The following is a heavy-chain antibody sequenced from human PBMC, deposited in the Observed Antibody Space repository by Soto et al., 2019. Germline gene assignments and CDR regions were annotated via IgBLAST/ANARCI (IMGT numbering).Heavy chain of an antibody. CDR2: ISSSSSYI. CDR3: ARATPGIAAP. J-gene: IGHJ5*02. Sequence: EVQLVESGGGLVKPGGSLRLSCAASGFTFSSYSMNWVRQAPGKGLEWVSSISSSSSYIYYADSVKGRFTITRDNAKNSLYLQMNSLRAEDTAVYYCARATPGIAAPWGQGTLVTVSS. CDR1: GFTFSSYS. D-gene: IGHD6-13*01. V-gene: IGHV3-21*01.